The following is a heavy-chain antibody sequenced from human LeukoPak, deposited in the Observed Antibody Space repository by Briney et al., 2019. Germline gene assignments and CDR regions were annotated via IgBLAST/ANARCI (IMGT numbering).Heavy chain of an antibody. J-gene: IGHJ3*02. CDR1: GFTFSSYA. D-gene: IGHD6-13*01. CDR3: ARDGYSSSWPFDAFDI. Sequence: GGSLRLSCAASGFTFSSYAMHWVRQAPGKGLEWVAVISYDGSNKYYADSVKGRFTISRDNSKNTLYLQMNSLRAEDTAVYYCARDGYSSSWPFDAFDIWGQGTMVTVSS. CDR2: ISYDGSNK. V-gene: IGHV3-30-3*01.